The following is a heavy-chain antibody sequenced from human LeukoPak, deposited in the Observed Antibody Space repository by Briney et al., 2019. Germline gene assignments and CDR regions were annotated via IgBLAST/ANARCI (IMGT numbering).Heavy chain of an antibody. D-gene: IGHD2-21*01. CDR2: INPNSGGT. V-gene: IGHV1-2*02. CDR3: ARADRLHGGPYLIGP. J-gene: IGHJ5*02. Sequence: ASVKVSCKTSGYSFTDYYMHWVRQAPGQGLEWMGWINPNSGGTSSAQKFQGRVTMTRDTSITTVYMEVSWLTSDDTAIYHCARADRLHGGPYLIGPWGQGTLVTVSS. CDR1: GYSFTDYY.